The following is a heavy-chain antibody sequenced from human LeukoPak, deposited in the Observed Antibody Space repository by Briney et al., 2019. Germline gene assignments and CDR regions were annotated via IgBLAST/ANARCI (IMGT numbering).Heavy chain of an antibody. CDR1: GYIFTVYQ. CDR3: TRGSSGRRDN. Sequence: ASVKVSCKASGYIFTVYQMHWVRQAPGHGLEWMGWMNPNSGNTGYGQSFQGRITMTRDISIGTAYMELSNLTSEDTAIYYCTRGSSGRRDNWGQGTLVTVSA. CDR2: MNPNSGNT. V-gene: IGHV1-8*02. J-gene: IGHJ4*02. D-gene: IGHD6-19*01.